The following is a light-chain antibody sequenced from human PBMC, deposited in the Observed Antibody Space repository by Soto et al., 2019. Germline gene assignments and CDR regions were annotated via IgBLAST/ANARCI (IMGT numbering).Light chain of an antibody. V-gene: IGKV4-1*01. Sequence: DIVMTQSPDSLAVSLGERATINCKSSQSVLYSSNNKNYLAWYQQKPGQPPKLLIYWASTRESGVPDRFSGSGSGTDFTLTISSLQAEDVAGYYCQQYYSTPLFTFGPGTKVDIK. CDR3: QQYYSTPLFT. CDR2: WAS. J-gene: IGKJ3*01. CDR1: QSVLYSSNNKNY.